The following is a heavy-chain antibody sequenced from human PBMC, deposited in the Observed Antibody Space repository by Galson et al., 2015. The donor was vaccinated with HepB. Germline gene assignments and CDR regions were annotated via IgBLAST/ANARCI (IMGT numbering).Heavy chain of an antibody. V-gene: IGHV2-5*02. CDR2: IYWDDDK. CDR1: GFSLTTIGVG. Sequence: PALVKPTQTLTLTCTFSGFSLTTIGVGVGWIRQPPGKALQWLALIYWDDDKPYRSSLKSRTTIHQETPKKQAVRTMTNMDPVDTATYYCARSRNEILDAFATDVWGQGTSIIVSS. D-gene: IGHD1-26*01. J-gene: IGHJ6*02. CDR3: ARSRNEILDAFATDV.